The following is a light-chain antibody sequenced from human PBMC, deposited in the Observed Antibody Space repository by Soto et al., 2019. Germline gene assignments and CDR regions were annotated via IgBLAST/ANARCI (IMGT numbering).Light chain of an antibody. CDR2: GAS. CDR1: QSVSSN. J-gene: IGKJ2*01. Sequence: EIVMTQSPATLSVSPGERATLSCRASQSVSSNLAWYQQKPGQAPRLLIYGASNRATGIPARFSGSGSETELTLTISSLQSEDFAVYYCQQYNNWPPMYTFGQGTKLEIK. V-gene: IGKV3-15*01. CDR3: QQYNNWPPMYT.